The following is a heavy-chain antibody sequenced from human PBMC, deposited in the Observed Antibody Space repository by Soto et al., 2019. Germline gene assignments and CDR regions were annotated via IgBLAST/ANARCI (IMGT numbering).Heavy chain of an antibody. CDR3: ARRGYGSGPNWFDS. Sequence: SETLSLTCAVSDYSISNGYYRGWIRQPPGKGLEWIGSIYYSGNTYYNPSLKSRVTISVDTSKNQFSLKLNSVTAADTAVYYCARRGYGSGPNWFDSWGQGTLVTVSS. V-gene: IGHV4-38-2*01. D-gene: IGHD3-10*01. CDR2: IYYSGNT. CDR1: DYSISNGYY. J-gene: IGHJ5*01.